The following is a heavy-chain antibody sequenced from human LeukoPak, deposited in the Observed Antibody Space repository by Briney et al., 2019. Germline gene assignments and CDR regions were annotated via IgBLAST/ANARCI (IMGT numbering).Heavy chain of an antibody. V-gene: IGHV3-21*01. J-gene: IGHJ4*02. D-gene: IGHD3-22*01. CDR3: ARDLYRIVVVPHYFDY. CDR1: GFTFSSYI. Sequence: PGGSLRLSCAASGFTFSSYIMNWVRQAPGKGLEWVSSISTSGSYIYYADSVKGRFTISRDNAKNSLYLQMNSLRAEDTAVYYCARDLYRIVVVPHYFDYWGQGTLVTVSS. CDR2: ISTSGSYI.